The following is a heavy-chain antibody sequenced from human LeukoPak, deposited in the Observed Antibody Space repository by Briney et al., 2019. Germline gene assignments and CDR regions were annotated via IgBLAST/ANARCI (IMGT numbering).Heavy chain of an antibody. J-gene: IGHJ3*02. V-gene: IGHV3-30*18. CDR2: ISYDGLNK. CDR1: GFTFSNYG. CDR3: AKALSNAFDI. Sequence: GGSLRLSCTASGFTFSNYGVHWVRQAPGKGLEWVALISYDGLNKYYADSVKGRFTISRDNSKNTLYLQMNSLRAEGTAVYYCAKALSNAFDIWGQGTMVTVSS.